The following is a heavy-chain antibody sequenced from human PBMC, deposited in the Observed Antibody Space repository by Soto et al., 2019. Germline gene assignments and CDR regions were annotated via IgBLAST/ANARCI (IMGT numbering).Heavy chain of an antibody. D-gene: IGHD2-15*01. CDR3: ARGLRTGNYGMDV. Sequence: AASVKVSCKASGGTFDNYAVSWVRRAPGQGLEWMGGIIPMFETVNYAQRFQGRLTIAADESTSTAYMELTSLTSADTAIYFCARGLRTGNYGMDVWGQGTTVTVSS. CDR1: GGTFDNYA. CDR2: IIPMFETV. V-gene: IGHV1-69*13. J-gene: IGHJ6*02.